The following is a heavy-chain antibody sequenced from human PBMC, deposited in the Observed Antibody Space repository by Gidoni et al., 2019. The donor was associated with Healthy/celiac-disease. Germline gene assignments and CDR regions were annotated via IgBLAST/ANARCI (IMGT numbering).Heavy chain of an antibody. D-gene: IGHD3-22*01. J-gene: IGHJ3*02. CDR3: ARDEYYYDSSGYPVDAFDI. V-gene: IGHV3-21*01. Sequence: EVQLVESGGGLVKPGGSLRLSCAASGFTFLSHRMNWVRQAPGKGLEWVSSISSSSSYIYYADSVKGRFTISRDNAKNSLYLQMNSLRAEDTAVYYCARDEYYYDSSGYPVDAFDIWGQGTMVTVSS. CDR1: GFTFLSHR. CDR2: ISSSSSYI.